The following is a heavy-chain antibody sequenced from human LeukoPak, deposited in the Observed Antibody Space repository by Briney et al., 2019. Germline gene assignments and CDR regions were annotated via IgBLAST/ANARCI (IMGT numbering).Heavy chain of an antibody. CDR1: GGSISSSTYY. J-gene: IGHJ4*02. CDR2: IYYSGST. Sequence: SETLSLTCTVSGGSISSSTYYWGWIRQPPRKGLEWIGSIYYSGSTNYNPSLKSRVTISVDTSKNQFSLKLSSVTAADTAVYYCARVPYDSSGYLDYWGQGTLVTVSS. V-gene: IGHV4-39*07. CDR3: ARVPYDSSGYLDY. D-gene: IGHD3-22*01.